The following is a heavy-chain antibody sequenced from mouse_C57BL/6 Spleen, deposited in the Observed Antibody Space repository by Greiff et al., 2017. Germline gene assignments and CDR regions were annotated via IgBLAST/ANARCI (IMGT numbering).Heavy chain of an antibody. D-gene: IGHD4-1*01. CDR1: GYTFTDYY. CDR2: IYPGSGNT. Sequence: VQLQQSGAELVRPGASVKLSCKASGYTFTDYYINWVKQRPGQGLEWIARIYPGSGNTYYNEKFKGKATLTAEKSSSTAYMQLSSLTSEDSAVYFCARFGTRDYYAMDYWGQGTSVTVSS. V-gene: IGHV1-76*01. J-gene: IGHJ4*01. CDR3: ARFGTRDYYAMDY.